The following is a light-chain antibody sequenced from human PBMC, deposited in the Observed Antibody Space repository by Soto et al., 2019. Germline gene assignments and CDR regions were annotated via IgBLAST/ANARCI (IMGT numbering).Light chain of an antibody. V-gene: IGKV3-11*01. CDR1: QSVSSY. J-gene: IGKJ5*01. CDR3: QQRRTWPPFT. CDR2: DAS. Sequence: EIVLTQSPATLSLSPGERATLSCRASQSVSSYLAWYQQKPGQAPRLLIYDASNRATGIPARFSGSGSGTDFPLTISSQELEDFEVYYCQQRRTWPPFTFGKGHDWRLN.